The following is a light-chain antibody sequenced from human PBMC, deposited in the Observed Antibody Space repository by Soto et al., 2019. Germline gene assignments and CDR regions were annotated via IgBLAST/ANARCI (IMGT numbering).Light chain of an antibody. V-gene: IGKV3-15*01. Sequence: IVMTQSPATLSVSPGEKATLSCRASESVSRNLAWYQQKPGQAPRLLIYGASTRATGIPLRFSGSGSGTEFTLTISSLQSEDFAAYYCHQYNNWPPGGTFXQGTKVDIK. CDR1: ESVSRN. CDR3: HQYNNWPPGGT. CDR2: GAS. J-gene: IGKJ1*01.